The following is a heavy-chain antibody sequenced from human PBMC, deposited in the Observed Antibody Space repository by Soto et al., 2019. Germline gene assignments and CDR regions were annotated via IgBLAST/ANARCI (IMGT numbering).Heavy chain of an antibody. J-gene: IGHJ3*02. CDR2: IIPIFGTA. D-gene: IGHD4-17*01. Sequence: SVKGSCKASGGTFSSYAISWVRQAPVQGLEWMGGIIPIFGTANYAQKFQGRVTITADKSTSTAYMELSSLRSEDTAVYYCARDRDYGANSDAFDIWGQGTMVTVSS. CDR1: GGTFSSYA. V-gene: IGHV1-69*06. CDR3: ARDRDYGANSDAFDI.